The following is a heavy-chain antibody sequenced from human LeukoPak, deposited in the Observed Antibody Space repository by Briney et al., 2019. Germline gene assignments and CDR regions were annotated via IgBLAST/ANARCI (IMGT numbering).Heavy chain of an antibody. Sequence: GGSLRLSCAASGFTFSSYAMHWVRQAPGKGLEWVAVISYDGSNKYYADSVKGRFTISRDNSKNTLYLQMNSLRAEDTAVYYCARGSPQRIWLNYYGMDVWGQGTTVTVSS. CDR1: GFTFSSYA. CDR2: ISYDGSNK. V-gene: IGHV3-30-3*01. J-gene: IGHJ6*02. CDR3: ARGSPQRIWLNYYGMDV. D-gene: IGHD5-18*01.